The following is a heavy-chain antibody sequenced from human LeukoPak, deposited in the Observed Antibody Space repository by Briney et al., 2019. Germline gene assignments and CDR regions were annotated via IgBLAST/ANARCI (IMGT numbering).Heavy chain of an antibody. J-gene: IGHJ4*02. Sequence: ASVKVSCKTSGNTFTAYYIHWVRQAPGQGLQWMGWINPATGNTKYVERFQGRVTMTRDTSVSTAYMDLNRLTSDDTAQYFCARINCSGGTCYDYFDDWGQGTLVTVSS. D-gene: IGHD2-15*01. CDR2: INPATGNT. CDR3: ARINCSGGTCYDYFDD. CDR1: GNTFTAYY. V-gene: IGHV1-2*02.